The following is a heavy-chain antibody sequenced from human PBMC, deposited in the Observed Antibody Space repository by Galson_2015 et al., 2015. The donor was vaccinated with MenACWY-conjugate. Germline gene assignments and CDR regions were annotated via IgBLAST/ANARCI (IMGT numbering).Heavy chain of an antibody. J-gene: IGHJ5*02. Sequence: ETLSLTCAVSGGPISINYWWTWVRQPPGKGLEWIGEIYHSGSTNYNPSLKSRLTVSVDKSKNQFSLKLCSVTAADTAVYYCARGWGWLPESWGQGTLVTVSS. CDR3: ARGWGWLPES. V-gene: IGHV4-4*02. CDR2: IYHSGST. CDR1: GGPISINYW. D-gene: IGHD2-15*01.